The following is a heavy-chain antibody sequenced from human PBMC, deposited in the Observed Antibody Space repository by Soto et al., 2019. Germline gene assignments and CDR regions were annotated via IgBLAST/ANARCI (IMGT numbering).Heavy chain of an antibody. V-gene: IGHV1-18*01. Sequence: QVQLLQSGGEVRKPGASVKVSCKASGYTFSKYGISWVRQARGQGLEWMAWIDRSNGNTNYAQKFQGRVTLTTDTSTTTAYRDLRSVKSDDTAVYFCARGVPESNAYYYYMDVWGKGTTVTVSS. CDR3: ARGVPESNAYYYYMDV. J-gene: IGHJ6*03. CDR1: GYTFSKYG. CDR2: IDRSNGNT.